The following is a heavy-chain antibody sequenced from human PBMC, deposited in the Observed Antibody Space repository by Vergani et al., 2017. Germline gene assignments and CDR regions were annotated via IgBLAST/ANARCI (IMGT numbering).Heavy chain of an antibody. D-gene: IGHD6-19*01. CDR2: INPNSGGT. CDR1: GFTFTGYY. CDR3: ARGQWLPTLSFDY. Sequence: QVQLVESGGGVVQPGRSLRLSCAVSGFTFTGYYMHWVRQAPGQGLEWMGWINPNSGGTNYAQKFQGRVTMTRDTSISTAYMELSRLRSDDTAVYYCARGQWLPTLSFDYWGQGTLVTVSS. J-gene: IGHJ4*02. V-gene: IGHV1-2*02.